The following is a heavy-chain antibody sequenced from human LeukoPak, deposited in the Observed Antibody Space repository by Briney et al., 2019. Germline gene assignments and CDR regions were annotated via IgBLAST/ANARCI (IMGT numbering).Heavy chain of an antibody. D-gene: IGHD6-19*01. CDR2: IRYDGSNK. CDR3: ANIGGGWHGPLAPPPSSNY. CDR1: VFTFSSYG. Sequence: GGSLRLSCAASVFTFSSYGMHWVRQAPGKGLEWGALIRYDGSNKYYADSVKGRFTISRDNSKNTLYLQMNSLRAEDTAVYYCANIGGGWHGPLAPPPSSNYWGQGTLVTVSS. V-gene: IGHV3-30*02. J-gene: IGHJ4*02.